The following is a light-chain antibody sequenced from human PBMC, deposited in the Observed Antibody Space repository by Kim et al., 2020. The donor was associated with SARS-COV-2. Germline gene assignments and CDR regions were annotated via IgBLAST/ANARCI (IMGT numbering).Light chain of an antibody. CDR1: RSNIGSNA. Sequence: QSVLTQPPSASGTPGQRVTISCSGSRSNIGSNAVNWYQQLPGTTPKLLISLDNEQSSGVPDRFSGSRSGTSASLAISGLQTEDEGDYYCASWDDRLNGVVFGAGTQLTVL. J-gene: IGLJ2*01. CDR3: ASWDDRLNGVV. CDR2: LDN. V-gene: IGLV1-44*01.